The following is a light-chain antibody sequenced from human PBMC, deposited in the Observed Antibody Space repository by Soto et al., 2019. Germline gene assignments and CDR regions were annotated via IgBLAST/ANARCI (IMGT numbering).Light chain of an antibody. CDR3: CSYAGSYTYV. Sequence: QSALTQPRSVSGSPGQSVTISCTGTSSDVGGYNYVSWYQQHPGKAPKLMIYDVSKRPSGVPDRFSGSKSGNTASLTISGLQAEDEADYNCCSYAGSYTYVFGTGTKLTV. J-gene: IGLJ1*01. CDR2: DVS. CDR1: SSDVGGYNY. V-gene: IGLV2-11*01.